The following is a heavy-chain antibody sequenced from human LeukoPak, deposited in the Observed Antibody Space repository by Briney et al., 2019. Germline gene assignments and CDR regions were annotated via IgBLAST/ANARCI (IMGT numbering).Heavy chain of an antibody. D-gene: IGHD1-26*01. V-gene: IGHV3-48*01. CDR1: GFTFSDYS. J-gene: IGHJ4*02. CDR2: INSSSSTV. Sequence: PGGSLRLSCAASGFTFSDYSMSWVRQAPGKGLEWVSYINSSSSTVDYADSVKGRFTFSRDNAKNSLYLQMNSLRAEDTAVYYCARARVGDYWELPVPYFFDYWGQGTLVTVSS. CDR3: ARARVGDYWELPVPYFFDY.